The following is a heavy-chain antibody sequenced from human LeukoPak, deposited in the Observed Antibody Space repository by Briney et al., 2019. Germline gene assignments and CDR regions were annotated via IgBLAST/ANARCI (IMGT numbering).Heavy chain of an antibody. V-gene: IGHV4-59*01. CDR2: IYYSGST. J-gene: IGHJ4*02. Sequence: SETLSLTCTVSGGSISSYYWSWTRQPPGKGLEWIGYIYYSGSTNYNPSLKSRVTISVDTSKNQFSLKLSSVTAADTAVYYCAIHSSSWYFYYWGQGTLVTVSS. CDR1: GGSISSYY. CDR3: AIHSSSWYFYY. D-gene: IGHD6-13*01.